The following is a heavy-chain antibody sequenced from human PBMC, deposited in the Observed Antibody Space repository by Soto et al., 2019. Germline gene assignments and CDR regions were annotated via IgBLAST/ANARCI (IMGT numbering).Heavy chain of an antibody. CDR3: ARRRFGELLSDFYFDY. Sequence: QVQLQESGPGLVKPSGTLSLTCAVSSGSISSSNWWSWVRQPPGKGLEWIGESYPSGSTNYNPSLKSRLTISVDKSKNQFSLKLSSVTAADTAVYYCARRRFGELLSDFYFDYWGQGTLVTVSS. CDR2: SYPSGST. V-gene: IGHV4-4*02. J-gene: IGHJ4*02. D-gene: IGHD3-10*01. CDR1: SGSISSSNW.